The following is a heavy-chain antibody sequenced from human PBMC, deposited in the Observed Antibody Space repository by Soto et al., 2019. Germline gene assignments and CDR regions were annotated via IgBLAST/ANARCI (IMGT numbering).Heavy chain of an antibody. CDR1: GFTFSGSA. V-gene: IGHV3-73*01. J-gene: IGHJ6*03. CDR2: IRSKANNYAT. CDR3: SRQASDFWSGKPQYYMDV. D-gene: IGHD3-3*01. Sequence: EVQLVESGGGLVQPGGSLKLSCAASGFTFSGSAMHWVGQASGKGREWVGRIRSKANNYATAYGASVKGRFTISRDDSKNTAYLQMNSLKTEDTAVYYCSRQASDFWSGKPQYYMDVWGKGTTVTVSS.